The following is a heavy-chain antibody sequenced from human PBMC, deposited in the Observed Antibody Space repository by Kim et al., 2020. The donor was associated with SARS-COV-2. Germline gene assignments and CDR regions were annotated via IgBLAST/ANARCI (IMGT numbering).Heavy chain of an antibody. CDR2: IYYSGST. CDR3: ARDPLTYSSGGHWFDP. V-gene: IGHV4-61*01. CDR1: GGSVSSGSYY. J-gene: IGHJ5*02. D-gene: IGHD3-22*01. Sequence: SETLSLTCTVSGGSVSSGSYYWSWIRQPPGKGLEWIGYIYYSGSTNYNPSLKSRVTTSVDTSKNQFSLKLSSVTAADTAVYYCARDPLTYSSGGHWFDPWGQGTLVTVSS.